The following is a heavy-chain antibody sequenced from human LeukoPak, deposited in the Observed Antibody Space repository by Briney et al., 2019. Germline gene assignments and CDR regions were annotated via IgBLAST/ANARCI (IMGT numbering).Heavy chain of an antibody. J-gene: IGHJ3*01. CDR1: GFTFSSYW. Sequence: PGGSLRLSCAASGFTFSSYWMSWVRQAPGKGLEWVANIKQDGSEKYYVDSVKGRFTISRDNSKNTLFLQMNSLRADDTAVYYCAKDPNGDYVGAFDFWGRGTMVSVSS. CDR2: IKQDGSEK. V-gene: IGHV3-7*03. CDR3: AKDPNGDYVGAFDF. D-gene: IGHD4-17*01.